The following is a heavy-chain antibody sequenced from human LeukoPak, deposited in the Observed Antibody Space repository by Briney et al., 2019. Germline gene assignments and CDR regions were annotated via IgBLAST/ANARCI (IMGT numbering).Heavy chain of an antibody. J-gene: IGHJ4*02. V-gene: IGHV4-39*02. CDR2: IYYSGST. CDR1: GGSIRSGSHY. D-gene: IGHD3-22*01. Sequence: SETLSLTCTVSGGSIRSGSHYWVWIRQPPGKGPEWIGSIYYSGSTYYNSSLENRVTISIDTSKNHFSLRLRSLSAADTSVYYCAKRDDSGGNLVDLWGQGTLVTVSS. CDR3: AKRDDSGGNLVDL.